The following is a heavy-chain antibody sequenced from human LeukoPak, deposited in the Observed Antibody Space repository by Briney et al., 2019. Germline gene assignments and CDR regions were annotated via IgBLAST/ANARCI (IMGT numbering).Heavy chain of an antibody. CDR2: IKQDGSEK. Sequence: PGGSLRLSCAASGFTFSSSWMSWVRQAPGKGLEWVANIKQDGSEKCYVDSVKGRFTISRDNAKNTLYLQMNTLRVEDTAVYYCTALEDDYADYWGQGTLVTVSS. CDR1: GFTFSSSW. D-gene: IGHD2-15*01. V-gene: IGHV3-7*01. CDR3: TALEDDYADY. J-gene: IGHJ4*02.